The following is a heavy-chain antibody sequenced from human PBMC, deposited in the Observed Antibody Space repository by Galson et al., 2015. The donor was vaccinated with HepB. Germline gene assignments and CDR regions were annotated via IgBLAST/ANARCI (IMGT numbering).Heavy chain of an antibody. CDR2: INGYNGNT. Sequence: SVKVSCKASGYTFITYGIVWVRQAPGQGLEWMGWINGYNGNTNYAQKFQGRLTMTTETSTTTAYMELRSLRSDDTAVYYCARDGGGDSAWNYFDNWGQGTLVTVSP. CDR3: ARDGGGDSAWNYFDN. CDR1: GYTFITYG. D-gene: IGHD2-21*02. J-gene: IGHJ4*02. V-gene: IGHV1-18*01.